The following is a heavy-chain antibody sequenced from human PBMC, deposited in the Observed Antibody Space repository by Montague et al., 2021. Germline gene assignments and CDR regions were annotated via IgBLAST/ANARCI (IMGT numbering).Heavy chain of an antibody. Sequence: SLSLSWAGSGFTFDSYDMNWVRQAPGKGLEWVSSTSGRSTYIYYGDSMKGRVIISRDNAKNSLYLQMNGLRVEDTAIYYCARQEYGLDVWGQGTTVTVSS. J-gene: IGHJ6*02. CDR3: ARQEYGLDV. CDR1: GFTFDSYD. CDR2: TSGRSTYI. V-gene: IGHV3-21*01.